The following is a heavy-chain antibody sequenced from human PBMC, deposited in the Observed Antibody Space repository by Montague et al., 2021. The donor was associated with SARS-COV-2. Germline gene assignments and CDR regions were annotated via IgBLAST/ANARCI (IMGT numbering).Heavy chain of an antibody. J-gene: IGHJ6*02. D-gene: IGHD2/OR15-2a*01. CDR2: ISGSGGST. Sequence: RSLSSAASGFTFSSYAMSWVRQAPGKGLEWVSAISGSGGSTYYADSVKGRFTISRDNSKNTLYLQMNSLRAEDTAVYYCARVLGGYYGMDVWGQGTTVTVSS. CDR1: GFTFSSYA. CDR3: ARVLGGYYGMDV. V-gene: IGHV3-23*01.